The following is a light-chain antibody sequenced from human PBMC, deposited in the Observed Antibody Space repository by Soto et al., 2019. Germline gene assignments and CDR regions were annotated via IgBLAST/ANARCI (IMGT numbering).Light chain of an antibody. CDR3: QQYDSSCT. V-gene: IGKV3-20*01. J-gene: IGKJ1*01. Sequence: EIVLTQSPGTLSLSPGERATLSCRASQSVSNNYLDWYQQKPGQAPRLLIYGASNRATGIPDRFSGSGSGTDFTLTISRLEPDAFAVYYWQQYDSSCTFGQGTKVEIK. CDR1: QSVSNNY. CDR2: GAS.